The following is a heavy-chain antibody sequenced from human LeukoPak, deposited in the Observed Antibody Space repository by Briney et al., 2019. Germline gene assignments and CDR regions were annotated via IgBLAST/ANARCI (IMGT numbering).Heavy chain of an antibody. CDR3: ARDRDDSSGYYRETLFDY. D-gene: IGHD3-22*01. J-gene: IGHJ4*02. CDR2: INPNSGGT. Sequence: GASVKVSCKASGYTFTGYYMHWVRQAPGQGLEWMGWINPNSGGTNYAQKFQGRVTMTRDTSISTAYMELGRLRSDDTAVYYCARDRDDSSGYYRETLFDYWGQGTLVTVSS. V-gene: IGHV1-2*02. CDR1: GYTFTGYY.